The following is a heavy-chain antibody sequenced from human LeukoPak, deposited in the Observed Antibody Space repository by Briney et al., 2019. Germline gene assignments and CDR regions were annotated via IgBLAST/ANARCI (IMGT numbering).Heavy chain of an antibody. CDR2: ISSSSSYI. Sequence: GGSLRLSCAASGFTFSSYSMNWVRQAPGKGLEWVSSISSSSSYIYYAGSVKGRFPISRDNAKNSLYLQMNSLRAEDTAVYYCARGGGRNYYGSGRYYKLFDYWGQGTLVTVSS. CDR3: ARGGGRNYYGSGRYYKLFDY. CDR1: GFTFSSYS. D-gene: IGHD3-10*01. J-gene: IGHJ4*02. V-gene: IGHV3-21*01.